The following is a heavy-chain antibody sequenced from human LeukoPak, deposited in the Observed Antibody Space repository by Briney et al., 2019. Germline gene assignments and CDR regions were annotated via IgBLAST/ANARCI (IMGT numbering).Heavy chain of an antibody. V-gene: IGHV4-31*03. D-gene: IGHD3-22*01. CDR1: GGSISSGGYY. CDR3: ARERAQYYYDSSGYYA. CDR2: IYYSGST. J-gene: IGHJ4*02. Sequence: SETLSLTCTVSGGSISSGGYYWSWVRQHPGKGLEWIGYIYYSGSTYYNPSLKSRVTISVDTSKNQFSLKLSSVTAADTAVYYCARERAQYYYDSSGYYAWGQGTLVTVSS.